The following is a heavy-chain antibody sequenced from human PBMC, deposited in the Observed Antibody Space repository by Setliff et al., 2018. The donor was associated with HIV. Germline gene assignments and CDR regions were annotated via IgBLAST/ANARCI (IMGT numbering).Heavy chain of an antibody. J-gene: IGHJ4*02. CDR1: GGSINSGSHY. CDR2: IYYSGST. D-gene: IGHD5-12*01. V-gene: IGHV4-61*01. Sequence: SETLSLTCTVSGGSINSGSHYWSWIRQPPGKGLEWIGYIYYSGSTNYNPSLKSRVTISVDTSKNQFSLKLSSVTAADTAVYYCARLSPQYSGYDSGAFGYWGQGTLVTVSS. CDR3: ARLSPQYSGYDSGAFGY.